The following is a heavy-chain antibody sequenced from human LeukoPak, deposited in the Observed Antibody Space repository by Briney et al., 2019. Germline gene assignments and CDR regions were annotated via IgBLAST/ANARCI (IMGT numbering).Heavy chain of an antibody. Sequence: SETLSLTCTVSGGSISSSSYYWGWIRQPPGKGLEWIGSIYYSGSTYYNPSLKGRVTISVDTSKNQFSLKLSSVTAADTAVYYCARHPVSDPMSWFDPWGQGTLVTVSS. D-gene: IGHD2-8*01. CDR2: IYYSGST. V-gene: IGHV4-39*01. CDR1: GGSISSSSYY. J-gene: IGHJ5*02. CDR3: ARHPVSDPMSWFDP.